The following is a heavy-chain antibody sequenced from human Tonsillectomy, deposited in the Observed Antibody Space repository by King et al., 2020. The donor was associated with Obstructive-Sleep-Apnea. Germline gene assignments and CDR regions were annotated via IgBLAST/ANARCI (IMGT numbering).Heavy chain of an antibody. Sequence: DVQLVESGGGLVQPGRSLRLSCTASGFTFGDNAMSWFRQAPGQGLEWVGFIRSRNYGGTTEYAASVKCRFTISRDDSKSFVYLKMNSLKTEDTAVYYCSRGSPLTYYYDSSGLDYWGQGTLVTVSS. CDR1: GFTFGDNA. CDR3: SRGSPLTYYYDSSGLDY. J-gene: IGHJ4*02. V-gene: IGHV3-49*03. D-gene: IGHD3-22*01. CDR2: IRSRNYGGTT.